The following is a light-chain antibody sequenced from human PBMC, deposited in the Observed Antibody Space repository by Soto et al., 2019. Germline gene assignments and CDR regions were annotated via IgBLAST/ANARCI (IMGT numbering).Light chain of an antibody. CDR2: GAS. J-gene: IGKJ1*01. CDR1: QSVSSSY. CDR3: QQYGNSPRT. V-gene: IGKV3-20*01. Sequence: EIVLTQSPGTLSLSPGERATLSCRASQSVSSSYLAWYQQKVGQAPRLLISGASRRATGIPDRFSGSGSGTDFTLTISRLEPEDFAVYYCQQYGNSPRTFGQGTKLEIK.